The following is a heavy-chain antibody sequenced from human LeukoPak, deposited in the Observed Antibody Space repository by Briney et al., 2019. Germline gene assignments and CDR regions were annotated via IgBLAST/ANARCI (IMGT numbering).Heavy chain of an antibody. V-gene: IGHV4-30-4*08. CDR2: IYYSGNT. J-gene: IGHJ3*02. D-gene: IGHD6-13*01. CDR1: GGSVSSDDYY. Sequence: SETLSLTCTVSGGSVSSDDYYWSWIRQPPGKGLEWIGYIYYSGNTYYNPSLKSRLTISVDTSKNQFSLKLTSVTAADTAVYYCARARRFAAAGTTAFDIWGQGTMVTVSS. CDR3: ARARRFAAAGTTAFDI.